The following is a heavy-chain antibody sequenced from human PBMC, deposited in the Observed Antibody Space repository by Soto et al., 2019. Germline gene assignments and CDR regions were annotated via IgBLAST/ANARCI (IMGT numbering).Heavy chain of an antibody. J-gene: IGHJ5*02. CDR1: GFTFSSYW. CDR3: ARTTKYSSSSRGWFDP. D-gene: IGHD6-6*01. V-gene: IGHV3-7*03. Sequence: PGGSLRLSCAASGFTFSSYWMSWVRQAPGKGLEWVANIKQDGSEKYYVDSVKGRFTISRDNAKNSLYLQMNSLRAEDTAVYYCARTTKYSSSSRGWFDPWGQGTLVTVSS. CDR2: IKQDGSEK.